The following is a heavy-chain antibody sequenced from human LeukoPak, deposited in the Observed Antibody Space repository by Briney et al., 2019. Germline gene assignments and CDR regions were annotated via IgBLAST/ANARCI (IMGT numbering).Heavy chain of an antibody. V-gene: IGHV3-11*01. CDR2: IGTRSNPI. J-gene: IGHJ4*02. Sequence: PGGSLRLSCAASGFSFSDFYMSWIRQAPGMGLEWISYIGTRSNPIYYADSVKGRFTISRDSSESTLYVQMNSLRVDDTAVYYCAKSYTNGWPYYLDYWGQGTLVTVSS. CDR1: GFSFSDFY. D-gene: IGHD6-19*01. CDR3: AKSYTNGWPYYLDY.